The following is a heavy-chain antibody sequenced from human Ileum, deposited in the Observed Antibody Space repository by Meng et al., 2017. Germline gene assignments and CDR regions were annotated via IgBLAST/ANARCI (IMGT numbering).Heavy chain of an antibody. D-gene: IGHD6-19*01. Sequence: QVQLVQAGCRGKKPGASVKVSCKPSAYTFTTFGSSWVRQAPGQGLEWMGWVDPGNGNRNFAQKFQDRIILTTDTTTTTAYMELRSLRSDDTAIFYCARDRQWVFDYWGQGTLVTVSS. CDR3: ARDRQWVFDY. J-gene: IGHJ4*02. CDR2: VDPGNGNR. CDR1: AYTFTTFG. V-gene: IGHV1-18*01.